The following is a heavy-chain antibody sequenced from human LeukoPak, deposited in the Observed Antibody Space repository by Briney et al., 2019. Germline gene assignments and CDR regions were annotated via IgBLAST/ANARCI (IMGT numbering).Heavy chain of an antibody. V-gene: IGHV3-43D*03. CDR3: AKVLGRDYFDY. CDR1: GFTFDDYA. Sequence: GGSLRLSCVASGFTFDDYAMHWVRQVPGKGLEWVCLTNWDGSRSFCADSVKGRFTISRDNSKNTLYLQMNSLRAEDTAVYYCAKVLGRDYFDYWGQGTLVTVSS. D-gene: IGHD3-10*01. J-gene: IGHJ4*02. CDR2: TNWDGSRS.